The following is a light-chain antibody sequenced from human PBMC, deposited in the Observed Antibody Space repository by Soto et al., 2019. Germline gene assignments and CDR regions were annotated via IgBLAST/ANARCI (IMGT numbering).Light chain of an antibody. V-gene: IGLV2-11*01. CDR2: EVS. CDR3: YSYAGSFTWV. CDR1: SNDVGGNNY. J-gene: IGLJ3*02. Sequence: QSALTQPRSVSGSPGQSVTISCTGTSNDVGGNNYVSWYQQHPGKAPKLMISEVSNRPSGVSNRFSGSKSGNTASLTISGFQADDEGDYYSYSYAGSFTWVFGGGTKLTVL.